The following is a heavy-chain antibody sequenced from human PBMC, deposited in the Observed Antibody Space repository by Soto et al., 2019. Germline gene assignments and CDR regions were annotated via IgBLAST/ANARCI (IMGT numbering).Heavy chain of an antibody. CDR1: GITFSTYA. Sequence: ASVKVSCKASGITFSTYAIHWVRQAPGQSLEWMGWINTGNGNTRYSQNFQGRVTLTRDTSASTAYMDLSSLRSEDTSIYYCARAISGYFICGQGTLVIVSS. CDR2: INTGNGNT. V-gene: IGHV1-3*04. D-gene: IGHD5-12*01. CDR3: ARAISGYFI. J-gene: IGHJ4*02.